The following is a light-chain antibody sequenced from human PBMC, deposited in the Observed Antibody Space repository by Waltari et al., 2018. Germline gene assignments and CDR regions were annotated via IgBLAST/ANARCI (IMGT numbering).Light chain of an antibody. V-gene: IGLV2-8*01. J-gene: IGLJ1*01. Sequence: QSALTQPPSASGSPGQSVTISCTGTSSDVGGYNYVSWYQQHPGKAPKLLMYEVTRRPSGVPDLFSGSKSGNTASLTVSGLQAEDEADYYCSSYADNNNFLFGTGTKVTVL. CDR3: SSYADNNNFL. CDR2: EVT. CDR1: SSDVGGYNY.